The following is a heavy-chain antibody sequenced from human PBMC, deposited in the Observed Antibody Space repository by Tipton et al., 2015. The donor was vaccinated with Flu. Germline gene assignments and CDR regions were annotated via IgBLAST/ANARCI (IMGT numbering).Heavy chain of an antibody. CDR1: GGSFSGYY. V-gene: IGHV4-34*01. CDR3: ARAGYWYSSGLYYFDY. D-gene: IGHD6-19*01. J-gene: IGHJ4*02. CDR2: INHSGST. Sequence: TLSLTCAVYGGSFSGYYWSWIRQPPGKGLEWIGEINHSGSTNYNPSLKSRVTISVDTSKNQFSLKLSSVTAADTAVYYCARAGYWYSSGLYYFDYWGQGTLVTVSS.